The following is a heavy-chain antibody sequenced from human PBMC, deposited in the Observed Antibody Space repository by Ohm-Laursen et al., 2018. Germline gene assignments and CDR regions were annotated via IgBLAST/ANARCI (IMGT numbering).Heavy chain of an antibody. Sequence: SVKVSCKASGYTFTTSYMHWVRQAPGQGLEWVGIINSGGGGTSYAQKFRGRVTMTRDTSTSTVYLELSSLKSDDTAVYYCARDRDSGKDALDIWGQGTMVTVSS. J-gene: IGHJ3*02. CDR3: ARDRDSGKDALDI. D-gene: IGHD1-14*01. V-gene: IGHV1-46*01. CDR1: GYTFTTSY. CDR2: INSGGGGT.